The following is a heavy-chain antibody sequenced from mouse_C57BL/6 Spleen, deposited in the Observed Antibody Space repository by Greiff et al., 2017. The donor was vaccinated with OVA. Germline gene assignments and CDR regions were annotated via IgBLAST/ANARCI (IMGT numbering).Heavy chain of an antibody. CDR3: ARGDYYGSSLLDY. J-gene: IGHJ4*01. Sequence: EVQRVESGGGLVKPGGSLKLSCAASGFTFSDYGMHWVRQAPEKGLEWVAYISSGSSTIYYADTVKGRYTISIDNAKNTLFLQMTSLRSEDTAMYYCARGDYYGSSLLDYWGQGTSVTVSS. CDR2: ISSGSSTI. D-gene: IGHD1-1*01. CDR1: GFTFSDYG. V-gene: IGHV5-17*01.